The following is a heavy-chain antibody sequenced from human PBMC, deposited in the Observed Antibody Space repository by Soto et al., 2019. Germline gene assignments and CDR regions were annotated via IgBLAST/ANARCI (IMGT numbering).Heavy chain of an antibody. CDR2: ISYDGSNK. J-gene: IGHJ5*02. Sequence: QVQLVESGGGVVQPGRSLRLSCAASGFTFSSYAMHWVRQAPGKGLEWVAVISYDGSNKYYADSVKGRFTISRDNSKNTQYMKMLSLKAEGTAVYYCVGEGLAIGRDGYNYWFDPWGQGTLVTVSS. CDR3: VGEGLAIGRDGYNYWFDP. V-gene: IGHV3-30-3*01. D-gene: IGHD5-12*01. CDR1: GFTFSSYA.